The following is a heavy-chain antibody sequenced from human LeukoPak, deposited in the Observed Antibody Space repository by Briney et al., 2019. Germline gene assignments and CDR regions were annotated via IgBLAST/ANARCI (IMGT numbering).Heavy chain of an antibody. CDR2: TYTGGNS. J-gene: IGHJ3*02. Sequence: GGSLRLSCAASGFTFSSYAMSWVRQTPGKGLEWVSVTYTGGNSYYAGSVKGRFIISRDISKNTLYLQMNSLRAEDSALYYCARGGRGSAAVVAPRSFDIWGQGTMVTVSS. CDR1: GFTFSSYA. D-gene: IGHD3-22*01. V-gene: IGHV3-53*01. CDR3: ARGGRGSAAVVAPRSFDI.